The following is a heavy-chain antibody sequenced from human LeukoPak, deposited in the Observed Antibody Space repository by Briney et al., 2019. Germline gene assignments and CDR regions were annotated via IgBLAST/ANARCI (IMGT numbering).Heavy chain of an antibody. D-gene: IGHD4-23*01. V-gene: IGHV4-59*01. J-gene: IGHJ4*02. Sequence: SETLSLTCIVSGGSISGFYWSWIRQPPGKALEWIGYIYYTGTTNYNPSLQSRVGISVDTSKNQFSLKLSSVTAADTAVYYCARGNSGPEYWGQGTLVTVSS. CDR2: IYYTGTT. CDR3: ARGNSGPEY. CDR1: GGSISGFY.